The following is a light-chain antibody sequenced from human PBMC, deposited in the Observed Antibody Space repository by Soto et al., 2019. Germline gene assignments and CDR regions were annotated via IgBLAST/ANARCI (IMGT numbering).Light chain of an antibody. CDR2: WAS. J-gene: IGKJ4*01. CDR1: QSVLYSSHNKNY. V-gene: IGKV4-1*01. Sequence: DIVMTRSPDSLAVSLGERATINCKSSQSVLYSSHNKNYLAWYQQKPGQPPKLLIYWASTRESGVPDRFSGSGSGTDFTLTISSLQAEDVAVYYCQQYYTTPLTFGGGTKVEIK. CDR3: QQYYTTPLT.